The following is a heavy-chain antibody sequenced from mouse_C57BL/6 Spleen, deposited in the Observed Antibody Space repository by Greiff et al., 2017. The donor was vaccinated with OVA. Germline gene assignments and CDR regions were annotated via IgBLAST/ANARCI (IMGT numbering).Heavy chain of an antibody. CDR2: ISSGSSTI. J-gene: IGHJ1*03. V-gene: IGHV5-17*03. D-gene: IGHD1-1*01. CDR3: ARRETSSCPFDV. CDR1: GFTFSDYG. Sequence: EVMLVESGGGLVKPGGSLKLSCAASGFTFSDYGMPWVRQAPGKGLEWVAYISSGSSTIYYADKVKGRFTISRDNAKNTLDLQMSSLRSEDTAMYYCARRETSSCPFDVWGTGTTVTVSS.